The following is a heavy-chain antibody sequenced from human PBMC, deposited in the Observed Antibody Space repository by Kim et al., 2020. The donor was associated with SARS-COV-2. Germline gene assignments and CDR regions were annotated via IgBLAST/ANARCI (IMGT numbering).Heavy chain of an antibody. CDR2: ISSSSSYI. CDR3: ARENEWFGELLYAGGLYYYYGMDV. CDR1: GFTFSSYS. J-gene: IGHJ6*02. D-gene: IGHD3-10*01. V-gene: IGHV3-21*01. Sequence: GGSLRLSCAASGFTFSSYSMNWVRQAPGKGLEWVSSISSSSSYIYYADSVKGRFTISRDNAKNSLYLQMNSLRAEDTAVYYCARENEWFGELLYAGGLYYYYGMDVWGQGTTVTVSS.